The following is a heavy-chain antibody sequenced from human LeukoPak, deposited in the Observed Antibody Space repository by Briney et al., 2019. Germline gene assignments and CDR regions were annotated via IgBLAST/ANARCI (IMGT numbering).Heavy chain of an antibody. D-gene: IGHD6-19*01. J-gene: IGHJ4*02. Sequence: GGSLRLSCAASGFPFSGSGMHWVRQAPGKGLEWVAIIWYDGSNQYYADSVKGRFTISRDNAKNSLYLRMNSLRAEDTAVYYCARALGVAGTDYWGQGTLVTVSS. V-gene: IGHV3-33*01. CDR1: GFPFSGSG. CDR2: IWYDGSNQ. CDR3: ARALGVAGTDY.